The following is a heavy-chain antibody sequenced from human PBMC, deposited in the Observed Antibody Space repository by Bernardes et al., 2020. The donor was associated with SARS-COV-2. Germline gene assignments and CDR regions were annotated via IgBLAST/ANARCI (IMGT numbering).Heavy chain of an antibody. CDR2: IRSKANSYAT. D-gene: IGHD6-13*01. J-gene: IGHJ3*02. Sequence: GGYLRLSCAASGFTFSGSAMYWVRQASGKGLEWVGRIRSKANSYATAYAASVKGRFTISRDDSKNTAYLQMNSLKTEDTALYYCTRVPPYSNSWWDAFDIWGPGTMVTVSS. CDR3: TRVPPYSNSWWDAFDI. CDR1: GFTFSGSA. V-gene: IGHV3-73*01.